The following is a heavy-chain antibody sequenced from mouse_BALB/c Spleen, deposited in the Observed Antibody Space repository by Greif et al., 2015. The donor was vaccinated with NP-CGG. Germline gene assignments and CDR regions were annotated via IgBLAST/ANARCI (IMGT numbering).Heavy chain of an antibody. D-gene: IGHD1-2*01. CDR3: ARAIHYYGRYAMDY. V-gene: IGHV7-3*02. CDR1: GFTFTDYY. J-gene: IGHJ4*01. CDR2: IRNKANGYTT. Sequence: EVKLQESGGGLVQPGGSLRLSCATSGFTFTDYYMSWVRQPPGKALEWLGFIRNKANGYTTEYSASVKGRFTISRDNSQSILYLQMNTLRAEDSATYYCARAIHYYGRYAMDYWGQGTSVTVSS.